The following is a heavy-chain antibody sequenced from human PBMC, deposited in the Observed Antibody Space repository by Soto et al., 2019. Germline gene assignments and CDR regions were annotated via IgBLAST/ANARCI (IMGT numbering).Heavy chain of an antibody. CDR3: ARDWPYSSSPNWFDP. V-gene: IGHV1-69*13. Sequence: ASVKVSCKASGGTFSSYAISWVRQAPGQGLEWMGGIIPIFGTANYAQKFQGRVTITADESTSTAYMELSSLRSEDTAVYYCARDWPYSSSPNWFDPWGQGXLVTVYS. J-gene: IGHJ5*02. CDR2: IIPIFGTA. CDR1: GGTFSSYA. D-gene: IGHD6-13*01.